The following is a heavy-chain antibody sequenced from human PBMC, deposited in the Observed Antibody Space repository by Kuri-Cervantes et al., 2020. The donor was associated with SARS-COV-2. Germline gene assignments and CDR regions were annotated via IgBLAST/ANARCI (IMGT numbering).Heavy chain of an antibody. CDR2: IIPIFGTA. J-gene: IGHJ5*02. Sequence: SVKVSCKASGGTFSSYAISWVRQAPGRGLEWMGGIIPIFGTANYAQKFQGRVTITADESTSTAYMELSSLRSEDTAVYYCARLVRGVRSWFDPWGQGTLVTVSS. CDR3: ARLVRGVRSWFDP. CDR1: GGTFSSYA. V-gene: IGHV1-69*13. D-gene: IGHD3-10*01.